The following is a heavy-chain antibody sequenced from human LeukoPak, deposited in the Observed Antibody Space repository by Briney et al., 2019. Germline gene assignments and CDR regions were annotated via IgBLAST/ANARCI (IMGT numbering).Heavy chain of an antibody. D-gene: IGHD4-11*01. CDR2: ISGSGGST. CDR3: AKDRWRSYSHYVVDY. J-gene: IGHJ4*02. V-gene: IGHV3-23*01. CDR1: GFTFSSYA. Sequence: PGGSLRLSCAASGFTFSSYAMSWVRQAPGKGLEWVSAISGSGGSTYYADSVKGRFTISRDNSKNTLYLQMNSLRAEDTAVYYCAKDRWRSYSHYVVDYWGQGTLVTVSS.